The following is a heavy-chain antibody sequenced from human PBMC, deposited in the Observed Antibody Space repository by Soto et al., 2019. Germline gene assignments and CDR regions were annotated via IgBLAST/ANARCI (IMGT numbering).Heavy chain of an antibody. CDR3: ARDASGTMTKVTKRHDL. Sequence: EVQLVESGGGLVKPGESLRLSCAASGFTLSTYSMNWVRQAPGKGLEWVSSISSSSSHIYYADSVKGRFTISRDNAKNSLSLQLNSPRAEDTAVYHCARDASGTMTKVTKRHDLWGQGTLVTDST. CDR2: ISSSSSHI. CDR1: GFTLSTYS. J-gene: IGHJ5*02. V-gene: IGHV3-21*01. D-gene: IGHD4-17*01.